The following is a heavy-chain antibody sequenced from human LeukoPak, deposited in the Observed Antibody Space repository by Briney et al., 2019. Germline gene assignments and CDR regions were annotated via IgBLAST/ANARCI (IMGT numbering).Heavy chain of an antibody. Sequence: PSETLSLTCTVSGGSISSYYWSWIRQPAGKGLEWIGRIYTSGSTNYNPSLKSRVTMSVDTSKNQFSLKLSSVTAADTAVYFCAKGRGTRVYNWFDTWGQGILVTVSS. CDR1: GGSISSYY. CDR2: IYTSGST. CDR3: AKGRGTRVYNWFDT. J-gene: IGHJ5*02. V-gene: IGHV4-4*07. D-gene: IGHD1-26*01.